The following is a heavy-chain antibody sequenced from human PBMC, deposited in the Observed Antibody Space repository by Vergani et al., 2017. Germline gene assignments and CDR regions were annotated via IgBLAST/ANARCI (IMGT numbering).Heavy chain of an antibody. V-gene: IGHV4-59*01. J-gene: IGHJ4*02. CDR3: ARDGNWGRDAY. Sequence: QVQLQESGPGLVKPSETLSLTCTVSGGSISSYYWSWIRQPPGKGLEWIGYIYYSGSTNYNPSLKSRVTISVDTSKNQFSLKLSSVTAADTAVYYCARDGNWGRDAYWGQGTLVTVSS. CDR2: IYYSGST. D-gene: IGHD7-27*01. CDR1: GGSISSYY.